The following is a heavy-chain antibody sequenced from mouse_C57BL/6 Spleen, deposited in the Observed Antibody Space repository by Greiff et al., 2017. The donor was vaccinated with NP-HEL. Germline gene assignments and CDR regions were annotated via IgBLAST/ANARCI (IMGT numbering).Heavy chain of an antibody. CDR1: GYSITSGYD. D-gene: IGHD2-1*01. J-gene: IGHJ3*01. Sequence: EVKLVESGPGMVKPSQSLSLTCTVTGYSITSGYDWHWIRHFPGNQLEWMGYISYSGSTNYNPSLKSRISITHDTSKNHFFLKLNSVTTEDTATYYCARGGNYPTAWFAYWGQGTLVTVSA. V-gene: IGHV3-1*01. CDR3: ARGGNYPTAWFAY. CDR2: ISYSGST.